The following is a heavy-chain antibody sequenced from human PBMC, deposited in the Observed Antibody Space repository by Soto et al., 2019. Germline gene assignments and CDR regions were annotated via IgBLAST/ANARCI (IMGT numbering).Heavy chain of an antibody. CDR2: ISYDGSIK. CDR3: ARASRVVPETMLTWYFDL. Sequence: QVQLVESGGGVVQPGRSLRLSCTASGFTFSNYAMHWVRQAPGKGLEGVGVISYDGSIKYYADSVKGRFIISRDNSKNTLYLQMNSLRAEDTAVYYCARASRVVPETMLTWYFDLWGRGTLVTVSS. CDR1: GFTFSNYA. J-gene: IGHJ2*01. V-gene: IGHV3-30-3*01. D-gene: IGHD2-2*01.